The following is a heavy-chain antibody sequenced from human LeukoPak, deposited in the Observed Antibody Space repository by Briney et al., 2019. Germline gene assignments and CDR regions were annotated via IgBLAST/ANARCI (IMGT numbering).Heavy chain of an antibody. V-gene: IGHV3-73*01. Sequence: GGSLRLSCAASGFTFSGSAMHWVRQSSGKGLEWVGRIRSKANSYATAYAASVKGRFTISRDDSKNTAYLQMNSLKTEDTAVYYCRFSDSSGYPNDYWGQGTLVTVSS. CDR2: IRSKANSYAT. CDR1: GFTFSGSA. J-gene: IGHJ4*02. CDR3: RFSDSSGYPNDY. D-gene: IGHD3-22*01.